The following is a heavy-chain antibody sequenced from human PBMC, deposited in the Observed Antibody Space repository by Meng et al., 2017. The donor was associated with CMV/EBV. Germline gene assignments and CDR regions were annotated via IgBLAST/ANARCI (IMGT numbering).Heavy chain of an antibody. D-gene: IGHD6-19*01. CDR2: INPSGGST. CDR3: ARDPHSGWLDY. CDR1: GYTFTSYY. Sequence: QVQLVQSGAEVKKPGASVKVSCNASGYTFTSYYMHWVRQAPGQWLEWMGIINPSGGSTSYAQTFQGRVTMTRDTSTSTVYMELSSLRSEDTAVYYCARDPHSGWLDYWGQGTLVTVSS. J-gene: IGHJ4*02. V-gene: IGHV1-46*01.